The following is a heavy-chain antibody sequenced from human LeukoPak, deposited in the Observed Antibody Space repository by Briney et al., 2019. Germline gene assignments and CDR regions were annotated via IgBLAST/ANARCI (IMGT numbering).Heavy chain of an antibody. CDR3: ARDPDYGDYLFYFDY. J-gene: IGHJ4*02. CDR2: INSDGSST. D-gene: IGHD4-17*01. V-gene: IGHV3-74*01. Sequence: GGSLRLSCAASGFTFSSYWMHWVRQAPGKGLVWVSRINSDGSSTSYADSVKGRFTISRDNAKNTLYLQMNSLRAEDTAVYYCARDPDYGDYLFYFDYWGQGTLVTVSS. CDR1: GFTFSSYW.